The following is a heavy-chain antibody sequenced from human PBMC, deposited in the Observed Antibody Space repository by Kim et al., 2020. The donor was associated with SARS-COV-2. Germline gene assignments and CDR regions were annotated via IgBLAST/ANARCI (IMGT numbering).Heavy chain of an antibody. D-gene: IGHD1-26*01. Sequence: VKGRFTISRDNSKSTRYLQMSSLRAEDTAVYYCAKDRGSGSYCGVWYFDLWGRGTLVTVSS. V-gene: IGHV3-23*01. J-gene: IGHJ2*01. CDR3: AKDRGSGSYCGVWYFDL.